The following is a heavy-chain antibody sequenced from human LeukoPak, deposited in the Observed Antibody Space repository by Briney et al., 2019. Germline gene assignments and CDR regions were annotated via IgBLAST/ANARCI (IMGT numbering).Heavy chain of an antibody. CDR3: ASLPAATPNDDAFDI. CDR1: VYTFTSYD. V-gene: IGHV1-8*01. D-gene: IGHD2-2*02. CDR2: MNPNSGNT. J-gene: IGHJ3*02. Sequence: GASVKVSCKASVYTFTSYDIDWVRQATGQGLEWMGWMNPNSGNTGYAQKFQGRVTMTRNTSISTAYMELSSLRSEDTAGYYCASLPAATPNDDAFDIWGQGTMVTVSS.